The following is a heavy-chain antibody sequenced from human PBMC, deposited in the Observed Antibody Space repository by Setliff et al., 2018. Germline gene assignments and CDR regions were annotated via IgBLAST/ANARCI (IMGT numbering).Heavy chain of an antibody. V-gene: IGHV1-2*02. CDR3: AKQGDLAFDY. J-gene: IGHJ4*02. D-gene: IGHD3-16*01. CDR1: GYPFVGYF. CDR2: IDPKSGRT. Sequence: GASVKVSCKTSGYPFVGYFIYWTRQAPGQGLEWVGWIDPKSGRTKYAVKFQGRVTMTRDTSSSTIYMEVNSLTSDDTAVYFCAKQGDLAFDYWGQGTQVTVSS.